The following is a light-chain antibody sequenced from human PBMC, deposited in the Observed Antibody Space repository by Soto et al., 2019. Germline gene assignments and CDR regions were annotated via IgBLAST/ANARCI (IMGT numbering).Light chain of an antibody. J-gene: IGKJ1*01. Sequence: DVVMTQSPLSLPVTLGQPASISCRSSQSLVYSDGNTYLNWFQQRPGQSPRRLIYKVSNRDSGVRDRFSGTASGTDFTLRISSVGAEDVGVYYCRQGIPGPQTFGEGTEVEIK. CDR2: KVS. CDR1: QSLVYSDGNTY. CDR3: RQGIPGPQT. V-gene: IGKV2-30*01.